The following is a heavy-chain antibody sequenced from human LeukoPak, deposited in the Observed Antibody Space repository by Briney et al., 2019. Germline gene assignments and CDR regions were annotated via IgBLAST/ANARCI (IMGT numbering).Heavy chain of an antibody. CDR1: GGSFSGYY. CDR3: ARAPPRGMVFYYFDY. J-gene: IGHJ4*02. CDR2: INDSGST. V-gene: IGHV4-34*01. D-gene: IGHD2-8*01. Sequence: PSETQSLTCGVYGGSFSGYYWSWIRQSPGEGLEWIGEINDSGSTNYRPSLKSRVTISVDTSNNRFSLKLTSVTAADTAVYYCARAPPRGMVFYYFDYWGQGTLVTVSS.